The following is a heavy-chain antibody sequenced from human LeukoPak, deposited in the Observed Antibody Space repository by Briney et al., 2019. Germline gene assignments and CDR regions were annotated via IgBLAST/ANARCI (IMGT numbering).Heavy chain of an antibody. Sequence: PGGSLRLSCAASRFTFSTYGMHWVRQAPGKGLEWGANIKQDGSEKYYVDSVKGRFTISRDNAKNSLYLQMNSLRAEDTAVYYCARDRNYDFWSGYQYYYYYYMDVWGKGTTVTVSS. CDR2: IKQDGSEK. D-gene: IGHD3-3*01. J-gene: IGHJ6*03. CDR3: ARDRNYDFWSGYQYYYYYYMDV. CDR1: RFTFSTYG. V-gene: IGHV3-7*01.